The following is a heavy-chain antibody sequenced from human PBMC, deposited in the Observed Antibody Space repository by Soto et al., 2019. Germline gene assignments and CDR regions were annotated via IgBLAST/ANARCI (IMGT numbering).Heavy chain of an antibody. CDR1: GGSISSGGYS. D-gene: IGHD2-21*01. CDR2: IYHSGST. V-gene: IGHV4-30-2*01. CDR3: ARDVANYFDY. Sequence: PSETLALTCAVSGGSISSGGYSWTWIRQPPGKGLEWIGYIYHSGSTYYNPSLKSRVTISVDRSKNQFSLKLSSVTAADTAVYYCARDVANYFDYWRQGTLDTVSS. J-gene: IGHJ4*02.